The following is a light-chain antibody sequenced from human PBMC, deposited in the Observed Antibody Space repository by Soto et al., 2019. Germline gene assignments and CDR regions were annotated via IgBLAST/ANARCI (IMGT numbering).Light chain of an antibody. V-gene: IGKV3-15*01. CDR3: QHYNNWPFT. Sequence: EIVMTQSPATLSVSPGESATLSCRASQSVSTNLAWYQQRPGQAPSLVIYGASARATGVPARFSGGGSGTEFTLTISRLQSEDFAVYYCQHYNNWPFTFGQGPKLEIK. CDR2: GAS. CDR1: QSVSTN. J-gene: IGKJ2*01.